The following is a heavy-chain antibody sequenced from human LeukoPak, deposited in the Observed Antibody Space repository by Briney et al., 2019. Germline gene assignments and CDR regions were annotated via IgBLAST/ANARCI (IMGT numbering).Heavy chain of an antibody. CDR1: GFTFSSYA. CDR3: AKGSVQYSSSWYYCDY. D-gene: IGHD6-13*01. Sequence: GGSLRLSCAASGFTFSSYAMSWVRQAPGKGLEWVSAISGSGGSTYYADSVKGRFTISRDNSKNTLYLQMNSLRAEDTAVYYCAKGSVQYSSSWYYCDYWGQGTLVTVSS. J-gene: IGHJ4*02. V-gene: IGHV3-23*01. CDR2: ISGSGGST.